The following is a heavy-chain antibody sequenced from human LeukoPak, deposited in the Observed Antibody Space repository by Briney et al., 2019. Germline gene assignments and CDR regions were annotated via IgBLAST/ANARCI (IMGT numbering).Heavy chain of an antibody. J-gene: IGHJ4*02. CDR3: TTGYGDYEIWSTYGY. CDR1: EIAVRDER. Sequence: GSHRLVSATREIAVRDERVDLGGRGPVKKQKWVGRIKSKTEGGTTDYAAPVKGRFTISRDDSKNTLYLQMNSLKTEDTAVYYCTTGYGDYEIWSTYGYWGQGTLVTVSS. V-gene: IGHV3-15*01. CDR2: IKSKTEGGTT. D-gene: IGHD4-17*01.